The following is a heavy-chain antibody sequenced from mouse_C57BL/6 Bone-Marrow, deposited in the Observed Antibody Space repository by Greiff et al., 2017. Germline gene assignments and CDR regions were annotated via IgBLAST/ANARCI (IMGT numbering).Heavy chain of an antibody. CDR1: GFSLTSYG. J-gene: IGHJ4*01. Sequence: QVQLQQSGPGLVQPSQSLSITCTVSGFSLTSYGVHWVRQSPGKGLEWLGVIWSGGSTDYNAAFISRLSISKDNSKSQVFFKMNSLQADDTAIYYCARKGLFYYYGSSPSYYAMDYWGQGTSVTVSS. V-gene: IGHV2-2*01. CDR3: ARKGLFYYYGSSPSYYAMDY. D-gene: IGHD1-1*01. CDR2: IWSGGST.